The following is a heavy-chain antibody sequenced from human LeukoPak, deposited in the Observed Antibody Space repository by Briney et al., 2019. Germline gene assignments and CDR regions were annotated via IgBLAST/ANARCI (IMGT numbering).Heavy chain of an antibody. CDR2: IYYSGTT. CDR1: AASISNYY. D-gene: IGHD6-6*01. Sequence: SETLSLTCAVSAASISNYYWSWIRLSPGKGLEWFGFIYYSGTTNYNPSLKSRVTISKDPSKNQISVKLTSVTHADTAVYYCARGSNWFDPWGQGILVTVSS. J-gene: IGHJ5*02. CDR3: ARGSNWFDP. V-gene: IGHV4-59*01.